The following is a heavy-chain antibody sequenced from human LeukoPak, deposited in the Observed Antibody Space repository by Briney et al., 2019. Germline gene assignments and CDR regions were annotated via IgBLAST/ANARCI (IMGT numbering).Heavy chain of an antibody. J-gene: IGHJ4*02. CDR3: ARLVVVPAAHFDY. Sequence: PSETLSLTCTVSGGSISRYYWSWIRQPPGKGLEWIGYIYYSGSTNYNPSLKSRVTISVDTSKNRFSLKLSSVTAADTAVYYCARLVVVPAAHFDYWGQGTLVTVSS. CDR2: IYYSGST. V-gene: IGHV4-59*01. CDR1: GGSISRYY. D-gene: IGHD2-2*01.